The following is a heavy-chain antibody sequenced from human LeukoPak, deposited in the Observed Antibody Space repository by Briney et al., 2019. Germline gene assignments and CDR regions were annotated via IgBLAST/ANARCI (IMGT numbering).Heavy chain of an antibody. CDR2: INSDGSST. Sequence: GGSLRLSCAASGFAFSTYWMHWVRQAPGKGLVWVSRINSDGSSTTYADSVKGRFTISRDNTMDTLYLQMTSPRAEDTAVYYCASSSSYYFYYFDYWGQGTLVTVSS. V-gene: IGHV3-74*03. CDR1: GFAFSTYW. CDR3: ASSSSYYFYYFDY. D-gene: IGHD3-22*01. J-gene: IGHJ4*02.